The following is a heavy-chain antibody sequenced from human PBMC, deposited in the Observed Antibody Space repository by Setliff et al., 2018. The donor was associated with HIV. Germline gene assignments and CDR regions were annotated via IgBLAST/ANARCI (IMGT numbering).Heavy chain of an antibody. CDR2: INPKSGVA. CDR1: GYTFTEFY. CDR3: ARAQFLVAMTRNWFDP. Sequence: ASVKVSSKSSGYTFTEFYIHRVSQAPGQGLEWIGRINPKSGVADYLKKFQGRVTMTTDTSTNTAHMELIRPRFDDTAVYYCARAQFLVAMTRNWFDPWGQGTLVTVSS. V-gene: IGHV1-2*06. D-gene: IGHD5-12*01. J-gene: IGHJ5*02.